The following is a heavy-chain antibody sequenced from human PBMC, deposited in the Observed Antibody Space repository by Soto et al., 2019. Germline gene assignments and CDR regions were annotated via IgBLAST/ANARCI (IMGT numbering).Heavy chain of an antibody. D-gene: IGHD6-13*01. V-gene: IGHV3-48*01. CDR1: GFTFSSYS. CDR2: ISGRTSFI. CDR3: ARDPPPIATAGIYYFDY. Sequence: EVQLVESGGGLVQPGGSLRLSCAASGFTFSSYSMNWVRQAPGKGLEWVSYISGRTSFIYYTDSVKGRFTIFRDNAKNSLHLQMNSLRAEDTAVYYCARDPPPIATAGIYYFDYWGQGTLVTVSS. J-gene: IGHJ4*02.